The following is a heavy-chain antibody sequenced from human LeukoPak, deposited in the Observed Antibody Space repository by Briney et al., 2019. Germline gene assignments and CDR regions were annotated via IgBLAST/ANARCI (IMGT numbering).Heavy chain of an antibody. D-gene: IGHD3-16*01. CDR1: GYIFIDYY. V-gene: IGHV1-2*02. CDR3: ARDRNYVRGTYAVFQI. J-gene: IGHJ3*02. Sequence: ASVTVSCKTSGYIFIDYYIHWVRPAPGQGLEWMGWINPNSGGTNYAQKFQGRVTMTRDTSISTAYMDLTRLRSDDTAVYYCARDRNYVRGTYAVFQIWGQGTMVTVSS. CDR2: INPNSGGT.